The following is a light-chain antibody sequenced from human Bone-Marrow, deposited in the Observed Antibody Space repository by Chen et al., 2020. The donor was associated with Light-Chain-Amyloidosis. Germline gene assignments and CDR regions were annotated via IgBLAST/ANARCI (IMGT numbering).Light chain of an antibody. CDR2: DVN. CDR1: SSDVGGYNF. V-gene: IGLV2-14*03. CDR3: TSYTSSHTYV. J-gene: IGLJ1*01. Sequence: QSALTQPASVSGSPGQSIIISCTGTSSDVGGYNFVSWYQQHPGKAPKLMIFDVNNRPSGVSNRFSGSKSDNTASLTNSGLQPEDEADYYCTSYTSSHTYVFGTGTEVTVL.